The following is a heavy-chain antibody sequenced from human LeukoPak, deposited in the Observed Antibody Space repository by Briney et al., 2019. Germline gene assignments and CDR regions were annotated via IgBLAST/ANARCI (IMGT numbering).Heavy chain of an antibody. Sequence: GGSLRLSCAASGFTFSSYGMHWVRQAPGKGLEWVAFIRYDGSNKYYADSVKGRFTISRDNAKNSLYLQMNSLRAEDTALYYCARGRYCSSTSCYAIFDYWGQGTLVTVSS. D-gene: IGHD2-2*01. J-gene: IGHJ4*02. V-gene: IGHV3-30*02. CDR3: ARGRYCSSTSCYAIFDY. CDR1: GFTFSSYG. CDR2: IRYDGSNK.